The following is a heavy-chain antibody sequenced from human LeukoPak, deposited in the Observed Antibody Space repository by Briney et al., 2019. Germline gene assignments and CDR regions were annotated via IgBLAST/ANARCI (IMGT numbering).Heavy chain of an antibody. CDR1: GGSISSHY. J-gene: IGHJ4*02. V-gene: IGHV4-59*11. CDR2: IYYSGST. Sequence: SETLSLTCTVSGGSISSHYWSWIRQPPGKGLEWIGYIYYSGSTNYNPSLESRVTISVDTSKNQFSLKLSSVTAADTAVYYCARSSGYSYYFDYWGQGTLVTVSS. CDR3: ARSSGYSYYFDY. D-gene: IGHD5-12*01.